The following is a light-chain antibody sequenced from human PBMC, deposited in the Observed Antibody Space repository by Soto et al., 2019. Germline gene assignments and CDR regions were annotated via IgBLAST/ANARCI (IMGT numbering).Light chain of an antibody. CDR1: SSDVAAYNH. J-gene: IGLJ1*01. V-gene: IGLV2-14*01. CDR3: SSYTTTSTLYV. CDR2: DVS. Sequence: QSALTQPASVSGSLGQSITISCTGTSSDVAAYNHVSWYQQHPGKAPKLMIYDVSNRPSGVSNRLSGSKSGNTASLTISGLQAEDEADYYCSSYTTTSTLYVFGVGTKVTVL.